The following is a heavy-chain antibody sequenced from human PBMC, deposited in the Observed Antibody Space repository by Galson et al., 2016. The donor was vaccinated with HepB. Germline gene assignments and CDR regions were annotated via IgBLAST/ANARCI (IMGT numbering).Heavy chain of an antibody. V-gene: IGHV3-11*01. CDR1: GFTFSDYY. CDR3: ASGPSKSYYYYGLDV. J-gene: IGHJ6*02. Sequence: SLRLSCAASGFTFSDYYLTWIRQAPGKGLEWVSYSSSSGNAIYYADSLKGRFTISRDNAKNSLYLQMSSLRADDTAVYYCASGPSKSYYYYGLDVWGQGTTVAVSS. CDR2: SSSSGNAI.